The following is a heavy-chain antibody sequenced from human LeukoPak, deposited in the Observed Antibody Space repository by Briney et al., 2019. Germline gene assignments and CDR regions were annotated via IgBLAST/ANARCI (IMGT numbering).Heavy chain of an antibody. CDR2: ISYDGSNK. V-gene: IGHV3-30*18. Sequence: LGRSLRLSCAASGFTFSSYGMHWVRQAPGKGLEWVAVISYDGSNKYYADSVKGRFTISRDNSKNTLYLQMNSLRAEDTAVYYCAKTRYCSSTSCCAARNYYYYGMDVWGQGTTVTVSS. CDR1: GFTFSSYG. D-gene: IGHD2-2*01. J-gene: IGHJ6*02. CDR3: AKTRYCSSTSCCAARNYYYYGMDV.